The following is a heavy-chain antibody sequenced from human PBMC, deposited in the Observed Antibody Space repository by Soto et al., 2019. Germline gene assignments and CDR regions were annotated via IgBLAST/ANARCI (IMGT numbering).Heavy chain of an antibody. J-gene: IGHJ4*02. CDR3: AREDSGAFFDF. D-gene: IGHD2-15*01. CDR1: GGSIISGGYS. CDR2: IYSGTT. V-gene: IGHV4-30-2*01. Sequence: SETLSLTCAVPGGSIISGGYSWSWIRQPPGKGLEWIGYIYSGTTHYNPSLESRVTIAMDRSKNQVSLSLKSVTAADTAVYYCAREDSGAFFDFWGQGTLVTVSS.